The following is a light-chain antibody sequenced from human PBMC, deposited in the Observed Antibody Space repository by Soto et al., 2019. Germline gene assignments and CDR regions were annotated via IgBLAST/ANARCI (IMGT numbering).Light chain of an antibody. Sequence: DVQMTQSPSSLFASVGDRVTITCRADQSISTYLNWYQQRPGKAPKLLIYDASSLESGVPSRFSGSGSGTEFTLTISSLQPDDFATYYCQQYNSYWTFGQGTKVDI. CDR2: DAS. J-gene: IGKJ1*01. V-gene: IGKV1-5*01. CDR3: QQYNSYWT. CDR1: QSISTY.